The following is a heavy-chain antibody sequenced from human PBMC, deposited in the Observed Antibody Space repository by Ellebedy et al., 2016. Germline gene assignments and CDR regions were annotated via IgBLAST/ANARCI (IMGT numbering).Heavy chain of an antibody. CDR3: AVRMVRGIPPYYYYYLDV. CDR2: INHSGST. Sequence: SETLSLTCAVYGGSFSGYYWSWIRQPPGKGLEWIGEINHSGSTNYSPSLKSRVTISVDKSKNQFSLKLSSVTAADTAVYYCAVRMVRGIPPYYYYYLDVWGKGTTVIVSS. D-gene: IGHD3-10*01. CDR1: GGSFSGYY. J-gene: IGHJ6*03. V-gene: IGHV4-34*01.